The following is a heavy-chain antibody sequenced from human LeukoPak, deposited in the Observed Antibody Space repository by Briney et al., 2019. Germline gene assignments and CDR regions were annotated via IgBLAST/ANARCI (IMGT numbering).Heavy chain of an antibody. D-gene: IGHD2-15*01. Sequence: GGSLGLSCAASGFTFSSYAMSWVRQAPGKGLEWVSAISGSGGSTYYADSVKGRFTISRDNSKNTLYLQMNSLRAEDTAVYYCAKDLYIVVVVAALGAFDIWGQGTMVTVSS. CDR1: GFTFSSYA. CDR3: AKDLYIVVVVAALGAFDI. CDR2: ISGSGGST. J-gene: IGHJ3*02. V-gene: IGHV3-23*01.